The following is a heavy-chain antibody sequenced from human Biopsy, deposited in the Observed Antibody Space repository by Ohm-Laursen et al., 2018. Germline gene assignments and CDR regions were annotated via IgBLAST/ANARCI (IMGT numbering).Heavy chain of an antibody. V-gene: IGHV3-30*18. CDR3: AKNLGYSYGPIDY. J-gene: IGHJ4*02. D-gene: IGHD5-18*01. CDR1: GFTFSNSG. CDR2: ISYDGSNK. Sequence: SLRLSCSASGFTFSNSGLHWVRQAPGKGLEWVAVISYDGSNKYYADSVKGRFTISRDNSKNTLYVQMNSLRAEDTVVYYCAKNLGYSYGPIDYGGQGTLVTVSS.